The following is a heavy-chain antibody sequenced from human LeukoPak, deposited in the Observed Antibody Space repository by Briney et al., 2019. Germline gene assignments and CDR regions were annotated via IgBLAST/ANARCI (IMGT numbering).Heavy chain of an antibody. CDR1: GDTFNNDW. Sequence: GESLKISCKGSGDTFNNDWIAWVRQMPGKGLEWMGIVYPDASKTKYNPSFQGQVTISADKSTTTAYPQWSSLRASDTAIYYCARQMGGTTSVNWFDPWGQGTLVTVSS. J-gene: IGHJ5*02. CDR2: VYPDASKT. D-gene: IGHD1-1*01. CDR3: ARQMGGTTSVNWFDP. V-gene: IGHV5-51*01.